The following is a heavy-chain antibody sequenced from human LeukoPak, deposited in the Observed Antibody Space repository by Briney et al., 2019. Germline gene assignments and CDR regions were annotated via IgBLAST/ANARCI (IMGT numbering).Heavy chain of an antibody. V-gene: IGHV4-34*01. J-gene: IGHJ5*02. CDR1: GGSFSGYY. Sequence: PSETLSLTCAVYGGSFSGYYWSWIRQPPGKGLEWIGSIYYSGSTYYNPSLKSRVTISVDTSKNQFSLKLSSVTAADTAVYYCARHVGGVRPKNWFDPWGQGTLVTVSS. CDR2: IYYSGST. D-gene: IGHD3-10*02. CDR3: ARHVGGVRPKNWFDP.